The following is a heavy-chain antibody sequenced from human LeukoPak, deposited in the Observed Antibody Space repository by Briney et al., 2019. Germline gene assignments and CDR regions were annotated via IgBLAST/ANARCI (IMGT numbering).Heavy chain of an antibody. CDR3: AKPPFNVWGSYVDALDI. V-gene: IGHV3-23*01. J-gene: IGHJ3*02. CDR1: GFTFSSYA. Sequence: PGGSLRLSCAASGFTFSSYAMRWVRQAPGKGLEWVSAISGSGGSTYYADSVKGRFTISRDNSKNTLYLQMNSLRAEDTAVYYCAKPPFNVWGSYVDALDIWGQGTMVTVSS. CDR2: ISGSGGST. D-gene: IGHD3-16*01.